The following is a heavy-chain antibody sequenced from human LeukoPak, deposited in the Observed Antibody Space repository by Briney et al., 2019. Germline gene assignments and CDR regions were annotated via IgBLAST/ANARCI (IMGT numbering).Heavy chain of an antibody. CDR2: ISAYNGNT. V-gene: IGHV1-18*01. Sequence: ASVKVSCKASGYTFTSYGISWVRQAPGQGLEWMGWISAYNGNTTYAQKLQGRVTMTTDTSTSTAYMELRSLRSDDTAVYYCARDWDDVLTGDYWGQGTLVTVSS. J-gene: IGHJ4*02. D-gene: IGHD3-9*01. CDR3: ARDWDDVLTGDY. CDR1: GYTFTSYG.